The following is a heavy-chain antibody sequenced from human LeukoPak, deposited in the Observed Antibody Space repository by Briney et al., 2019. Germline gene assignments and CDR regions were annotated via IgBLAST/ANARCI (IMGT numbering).Heavy chain of an antibody. V-gene: IGHV1-18*01. D-gene: IGHD7-27*01. CDR3: ARETGDQSGDAFDI. CDR1: GYTFTSYG. Sequence: ASVKVSCKASGYTFTSYGISWVRQAPGQGLEWMGWISAYNGYTNYAQKLQGRVTMTTDTSTSTAYMELRSLRSDDTAVYYCARETGDQSGDAFDIWGQGTMVTVSS. CDR2: ISAYNGYT. J-gene: IGHJ3*02.